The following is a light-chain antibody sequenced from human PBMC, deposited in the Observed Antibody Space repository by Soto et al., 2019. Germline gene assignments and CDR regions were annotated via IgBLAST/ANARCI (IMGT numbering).Light chain of an antibody. CDR2: GAS. Sequence: DFQIPHSPSTLSASVGDKVTITCPASQSISSWLAWYQQKPGKAPKLLIYGASSLESGVPSRFSGSGSGTEFTLTISSLQPDDFATYYCQQYNSYKTFGQGTKVDIK. CDR3: QQYNSYKT. J-gene: IGKJ1*01. CDR1: QSISSW. V-gene: IGKV1-5*01.